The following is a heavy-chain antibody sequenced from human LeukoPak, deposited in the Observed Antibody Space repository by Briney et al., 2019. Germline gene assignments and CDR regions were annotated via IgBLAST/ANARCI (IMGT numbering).Heavy chain of an antibody. CDR3: ARDPASGDYADVNDY. J-gene: IGHJ4*02. Sequence: ASVKVSCKASGGTFSSYAISWVRQAPGQGLEWMGGIIPIFGTANYAQKFQGGVTITADESTSTAYMELSSLRSEDTAVYYCARDPASGDYADVNDYWGQGTLVTVSS. CDR2: IIPIFGTA. V-gene: IGHV1-69*01. D-gene: IGHD4-17*01. CDR1: GGTFSSYA.